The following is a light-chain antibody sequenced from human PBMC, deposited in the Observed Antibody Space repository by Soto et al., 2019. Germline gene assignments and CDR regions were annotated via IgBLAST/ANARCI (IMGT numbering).Light chain of an antibody. Sequence: DIVMTQSPLSLPVTPGEPASISCRASQSVSNDFLAWYQQKPGQAPRLLIYGASTRATDVPDRFSGSGSGADFTLSISRLEPEDFAVYYCQQYGSSPPRTFGQGTKVDIK. CDR3: QQYGSSPPRT. CDR2: GAS. J-gene: IGKJ1*01. V-gene: IGKV3-20*01. CDR1: QSVSNDF.